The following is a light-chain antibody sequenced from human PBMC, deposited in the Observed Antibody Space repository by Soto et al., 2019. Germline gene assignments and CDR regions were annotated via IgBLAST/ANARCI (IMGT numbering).Light chain of an antibody. CDR1: QSVSSSY. CDR3: QQYDSSPPIT. Sequence: EIVLTQSPGTLSLSPWERATLSCRASQSVSSSYLAWYQQKPGQAPRILIFGASGRATGIPDRFSGSGSGTDFTLTISGLEPEDFAVYYCQQYDSSPPITFGQGTRLEIK. J-gene: IGKJ5*01. CDR2: GAS. V-gene: IGKV3-20*01.